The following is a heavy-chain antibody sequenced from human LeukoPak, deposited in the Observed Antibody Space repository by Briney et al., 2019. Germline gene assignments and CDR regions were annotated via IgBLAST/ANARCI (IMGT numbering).Heavy chain of an antibody. Sequence: GGSLRLSCAASGFSFKDYYFSWIRQAPGKGPEWVAKMKEDGTEKFYVGSVEGRFTISRDNAKNSLYLQMNSLRVEDTAVYYCATGGAPGGRFENWGQGTLVTVSS. D-gene: IGHD3-16*01. J-gene: IGHJ4*02. CDR2: MKEDGTEK. CDR3: ATGGAPGGRFEN. V-gene: IGHV3-7*01. CDR1: GFSFKDYY.